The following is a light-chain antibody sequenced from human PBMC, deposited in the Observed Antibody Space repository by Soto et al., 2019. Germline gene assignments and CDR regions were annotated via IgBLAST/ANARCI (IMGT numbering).Light chain of an antibody. CDR3: QQCYSYPPT. CDR2: KAS. Sequence: DTQMTQSPPTLSASVGDRVTITCRASQSISSWLAWYQQKPGKAPKVLIYKASNLQSGVPSRFSGSGSGTEFTLTISSLQPDDFATYYCQQCYSYPPTFGQGTTVDIK. J-gene: IGKJ1*01. V-gene: IGKV1-5*03. CDR1: QSISSW.